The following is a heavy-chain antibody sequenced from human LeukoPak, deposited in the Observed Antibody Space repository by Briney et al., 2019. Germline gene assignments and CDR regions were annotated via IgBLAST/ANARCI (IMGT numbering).Heavy chain of an antibody. J-gene: IGHJ4*02. CDR3: ARDMGGGAFDY. Sequence: GESLRLTCAASGFTFSSYSMNWVRQAPGKGLEWVSSISSSSNYIYYADSVTRRFTLSRDNAKTSLYLQMNRLRAEHTAVYYCARDMGGGAFDYWGRGTLVTVPS. V-gene: IGHV3-21*01. CDR2: ISSSSNYI. D-gene: IGHD3-10*01. CDR1: GFTFSSYS.